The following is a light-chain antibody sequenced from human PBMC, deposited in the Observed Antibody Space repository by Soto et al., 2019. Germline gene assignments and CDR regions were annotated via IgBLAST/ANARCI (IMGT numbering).Light chain of an antibody. CDR1: QSVSSN. CDR2: GAS. CDR3: QQFGGSPPAT. J-gene: IGKJ5*01. V-gene: IGKV3-20*01. Sequence: EIVLTHSPGTLSLSPVERATLSFSSSQSVSSNLAWYQQKPGQSPSLLIYGASSRATGIPDRFSGSGSGTDFTLTISRLEAEDSAVYYCQQFGGSPPATFGQGTRLEIK.